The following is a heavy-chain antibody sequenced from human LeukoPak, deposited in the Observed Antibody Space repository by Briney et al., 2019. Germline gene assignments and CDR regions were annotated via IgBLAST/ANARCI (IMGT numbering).Heavy chain of an antibody. CDR2: IIPILGIA. CDR1: GGTFSSHT. V-gene: IGHV1-69*04. Sequence: GASVKVSCKASGGTFSSHTISWVQQAPGQGLEWMGRIIPILGIANYAQKFQGRVMITADKSTSTAYMELSSLRSEDTAVYYCARDYFEPYYFDYWGQGTLVTVSS. J-gene: IGHJ4*02. D-gene: IGHD1-14*01. CDR3: ARDYFEPYYFDY.